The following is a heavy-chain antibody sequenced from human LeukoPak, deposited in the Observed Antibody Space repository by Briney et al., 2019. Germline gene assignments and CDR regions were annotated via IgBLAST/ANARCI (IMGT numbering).Heavy chain of an antibody. J-gene: IGHJ6*02. Sequence: PGGSLRLSCAASGFTFSSYAMSWVRQAPGKGLEWVSTISGSGGSTYYADSVKGRFTISRDNSKKTPYLQMNSLRAEDTAVYYCAKARSMSYYYGMDVWGQGTTVTVSS. V-gene: IGHV3-23*01. CDR3: AKARSMSYYYGMDV. CDR2: ISGSGGST. D-gene: IGHD2/OR15-2a*01. CDR1: GFTFSSYA.